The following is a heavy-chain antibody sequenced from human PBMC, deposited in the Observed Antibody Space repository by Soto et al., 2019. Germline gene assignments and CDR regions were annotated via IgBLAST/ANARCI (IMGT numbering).Heavy chain of an antibody. D-gene: IGHD4-4*01. CDR1: GFTFSSYA. J-gene: IGHJ6*02. Sequence: GGSLRLSCAASGFTFSSYAMSWVRQAPGKGLEWVSAISGSGGSTYYADSVKGQFTISRENSKNTLYLQMNSLRAEDTAVYYCAKTMGDYSNSKAYYGMDVWGQGTTVTVSS. CDR2: ISGSGGST. CDR3: AKTMGDYSNSKAYYGMDV. V-gene: IGHV3-23*01.